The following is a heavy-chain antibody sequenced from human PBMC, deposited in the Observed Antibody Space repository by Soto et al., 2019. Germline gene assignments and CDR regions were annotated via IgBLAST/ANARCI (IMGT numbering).Heavy chain of an antibody. CDR1: LFTFSTYA. CDR2: ISGSGDST. V-gene: IGHV3-23*01. Sequence: SLRLSCSSSLFTFSTYAMNLVLQAPGKGLEWVSGISGSGDSTYYADSVKGRFTVSRDNSKNTLYLQMNSLRAEDTAVFYCAKERSSGWSFDYWGQGTLVTVSS. J-gene: IGHJ4*02. D-gene: IGHD6-19*01. CDR3: AKERSSGWSFDY.